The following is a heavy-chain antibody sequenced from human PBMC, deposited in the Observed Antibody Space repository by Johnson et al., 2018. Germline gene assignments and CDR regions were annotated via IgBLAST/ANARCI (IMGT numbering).Heavy chain of an antibody. Sequence: EVQLVESGGGLVKPGGSLRLSCAASGFTFSSYSMNWVRQAPGKGLEWVSSISSSSSYIYYADTVKGRFTISRDNAKNSLYLQMNSLRADDTAVYYCAADTAMDYYYYMDVGGKGTTVTVS. CDR1: GFTFSSYS. CDR2: ISSSSSYI. V-gene: IGHV3-21*01. J-gene: IGHJ6*03. D-gene: IGHD5-18*01. CDR3: AADTAMDYYYYMDV.